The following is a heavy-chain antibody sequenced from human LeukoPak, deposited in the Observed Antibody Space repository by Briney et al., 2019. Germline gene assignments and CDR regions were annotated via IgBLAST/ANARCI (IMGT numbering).Heavy chain of an antibody. CDR2: ISGSGGST. D-gene: IGHD6-6*01. V-gene: IGHV3-23*01. Sequence: PGGSLRLSCAASGCTFSSYAMSWVCQAPGKGLEWVSAISGSGGSTYYADSVKGRFTISRDNSKNTLYLQMNSLRAEDTAVYYCAKGSIAAPHNYWGQGTLVTVSS. CDR1: GCTFSSYA. CDR3: AKGSIAAPHNY. J-gene: IGHJ4*02.